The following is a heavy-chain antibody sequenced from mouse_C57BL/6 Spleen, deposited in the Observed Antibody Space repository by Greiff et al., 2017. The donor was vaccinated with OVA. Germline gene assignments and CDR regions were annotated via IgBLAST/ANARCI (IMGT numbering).Heavy chain of an antibody. CDR3: ANPSYYGSGGFAY. J-gene: IGHJ3*01. D-gene: IGHD1-1*01. CDR2: ISYDGSN. V-gene: IGHV3-6*01. CDR1: GYSITSGYY. Sequence: EVKLMESGPGLVKPSQSLSLTCSVTGYSITSGYYWNWIRQFPGNKLEWMGYISYDGSNNYHPSLKNRISITRDTSKNQFFLKLNSVTTEDTATYYCANPSYYGSGGFAYWGQGTLVTVSA.